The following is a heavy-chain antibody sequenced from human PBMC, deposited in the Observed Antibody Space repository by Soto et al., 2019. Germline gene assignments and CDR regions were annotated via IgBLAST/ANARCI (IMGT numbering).Heavy chain of an antibody. CDR1: GFTFSSYA. D-gene: IGHD3-22*01. CDR2: ISGSGGST. V-gene: IGHV3-23*01. Sequence: AGGSLRLSCAASGFTFSSYAMSWVRQAPGKGLEWVSAISGSGGSTYYADSVKGRFTISRDNPKNTLYLQMNSLRAEDTAVYYCAKDPIDYYDSSGYYGAAFDIWGQGTMVTVSS. CDR3: AKDPIDYYDSSGYYGAAFDI. J-gene: IGHJ3*02.